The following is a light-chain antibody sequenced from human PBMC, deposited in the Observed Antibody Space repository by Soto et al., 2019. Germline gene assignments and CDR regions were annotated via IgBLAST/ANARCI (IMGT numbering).Light chain of an antibody. CDR2: DVS. CDR3: CSYAGSYTFDV. V-gene: IGLV2-11*01. CDR1: SXDVGGYNY. Sequence: QSVLTQPPSVSGSPGQSVTISCTGTSXDVGGYNYVSWYQQHPGKAPKLMIYDVSKRPSGVPDRFSGSKSGNTASLTISGLQAEDEADYYCCSYAGSYTFDVFGTGAKVTLL. J-gene: IGLJ1*01.